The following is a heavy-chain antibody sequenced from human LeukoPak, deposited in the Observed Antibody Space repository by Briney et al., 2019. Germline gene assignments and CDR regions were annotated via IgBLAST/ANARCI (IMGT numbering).Heavy chain of an antibody. J-gene: IGHJ4*02. V-gene: IGHV1-18*01. CDR2: LSAYNGNT. D-gene: IGHD3-9*01. CDR3: ARESLPLTGPCDY. Sequence: ASVKVSWKASGYIFTSYVMNGVRQAPGQGLEWMGWLSAYNGNTNYAQKLQGRVTMTTDTSTSTAYMELRSLRSDATAVYYCARESLPLTGPCDYWGQGTLVTVSS. CDR1: GYIFTSYV.